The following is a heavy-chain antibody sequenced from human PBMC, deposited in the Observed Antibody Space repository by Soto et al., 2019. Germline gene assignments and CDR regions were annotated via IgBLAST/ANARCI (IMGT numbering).Heavy chain of an antibody. D-gene: IGHD3-10*02. CDR3: ARVPTSCSGSPKRFDF. Sequence: ASVKVSCKASGYTFTSYGISWVRQAPGQGLEWMGWISAYNGNTNYAQKLQGRVTMTTDTSTSTAYMELRSLGSDDTAVYYCARVPTSCSGSPKRFDFWGQGTLVTVSS. CDR2: ISAYNGNT. V-gene: IGHV1-18*01. CDR1: GYTFTSYG. J-gene: IGHJ4*02.